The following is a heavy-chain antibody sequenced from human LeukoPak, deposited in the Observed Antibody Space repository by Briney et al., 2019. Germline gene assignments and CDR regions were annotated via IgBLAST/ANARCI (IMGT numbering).Heavy chain of an antibody. CDR3: AKADYGDYVGSVDC. Sequence: GRSLRLSCAASGFTFDDYAMHWVRQAPGKGLEWVSGISWNSGSIGYADSVKGRFTISRDNAKNSLYLQMNSLRAEDTALYYCAKADYGDYVGSVDCWGQGTLVTVSS. CDR1: GFTFDDYA. J-gene: IGHJ4*02. D-gene: IGHD4-17*01. CDR2: ISWNSGSI. V-gene: IGHV3-9*01.